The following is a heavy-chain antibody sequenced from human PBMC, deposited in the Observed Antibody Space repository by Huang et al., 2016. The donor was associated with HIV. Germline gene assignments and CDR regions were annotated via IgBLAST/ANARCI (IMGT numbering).Heavy chain of an antibody. Sequence: EVQLVESGGGLVKPGGSLRLSCAASGFTLTTFSMNWVRQAPGRVLPWVASINVPGTHIYYADSVEGRFTISRDNTRNSLYLQLNSLRAEDTAVYYCVRIGYGENSYGSGYFDPWGQGTLVAVSS. J-gene: IGHJ5*02. CDR1: GFTLTTFS. CDR3: VRIGYGENSYGSGYFDP. D-gene: IGHD4-17*01. V-gene: IGHV3-21*01. CDR2: INVPGTHI.